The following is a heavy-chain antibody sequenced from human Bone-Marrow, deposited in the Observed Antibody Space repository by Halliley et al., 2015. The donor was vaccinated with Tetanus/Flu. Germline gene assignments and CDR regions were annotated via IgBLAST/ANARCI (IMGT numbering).Heavy chain of an antibody. Sequence: AISGSGGSKAHAASVKGRYTISRNNSKNKLYLQKNGLKAEDTARYYCAKDSSNWPRNFPRDDGGQGTLVTVSP. D-gene: IGHD6-13*01. V-gene: IGHV3-23*01. CDR2: ISGSGGSK. CDR3: AKDSSNWPRNFPRDD. J-gene: IGHJ4*02.